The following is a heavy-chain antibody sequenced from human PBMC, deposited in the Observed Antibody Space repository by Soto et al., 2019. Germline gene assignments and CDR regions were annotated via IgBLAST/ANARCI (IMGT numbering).Heavy chain of an antibody. V-gene: IGHV3-30*18. CDR3: AKDPGYYDFWSGYPMDV. J-gene: IGHJ6*02. D-gene: IGHD3-3*01. CDR2: ISYDGSNK. Sequence: PGGSLRLSCAASGFTFSSDGMHWVRQAPGKGLEWVAVISYDGSNKYYADSVKGRFTISRDNSKNTLYLQMNSLRAEDTAVYYCAKDPGYYDFWSGYPMDVWGQGTTVTVSS. CDR1: GFTFSSDG.